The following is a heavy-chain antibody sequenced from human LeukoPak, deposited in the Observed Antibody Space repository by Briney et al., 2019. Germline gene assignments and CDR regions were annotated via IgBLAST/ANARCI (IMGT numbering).Heavy chain of an antibody. Sequence: GGSLRLSCAASGFTLSYYWMHWVRQGPGTGLVWVSTINGDGSSTNYADSVKGRFTISRDNAKNTLYLEMNSLRVEDTAVYYCAREGHYYDTINDAFDIWGQGTMVTVSS. D-gene: IGHD3-22*01. V-gene: IGHV3-74*01. CDR3: AREGHYYDTINDAFDI. CDR1: GFTLSYYW. J-gene: IGHJ3*02. CDR2: INGDGSST.